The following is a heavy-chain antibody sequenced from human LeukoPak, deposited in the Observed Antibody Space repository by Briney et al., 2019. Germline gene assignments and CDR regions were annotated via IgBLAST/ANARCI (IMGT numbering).Heavy chain of an antibody. Sequence: SVKVSCTASGGTFSTYGINWVRQAPGQGPEWMGGIIPILGTANYAQKFKGRVTITADESTSTVYMELSSLRSEDTAVYYCARGQRNEYYDFWSDDYMDVWGKGTTITVSS. CDR2: IIPILGTA. D-gene: IGHD3-3*01. V-gene: IGHV1-69*01. CDR1: GGTFSTYG. CDR3: ARGQRNEYYDFWSDDYMDV. J-gene: IGHJ6*03.